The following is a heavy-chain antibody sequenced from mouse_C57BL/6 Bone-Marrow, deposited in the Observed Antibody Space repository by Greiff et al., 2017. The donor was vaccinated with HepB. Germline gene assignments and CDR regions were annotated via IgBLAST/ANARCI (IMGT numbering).Heavy chain of an antibody. CDR2: IHPNSGST. CDR3: AADGYYARFAY. Sequence: QVQLQQPGAELVKPGASVKLSCKASGYTFTSYWMHWVKQRPGQGLEWIGMIHPNSGSTNYNEKFKSKATLTVDTSSSTAYMQLSSLTSEDSAVYYCAADGYYARFAYGGQGTLVTVSA. V-gene: IGHV1-64*01. J-gene: IGHJ3*01. CDR1: GYTFTSYW. D-gene: IGHD2-3*01.